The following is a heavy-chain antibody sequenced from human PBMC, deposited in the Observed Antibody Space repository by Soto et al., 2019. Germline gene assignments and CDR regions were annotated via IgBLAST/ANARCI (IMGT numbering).Heavy chain of an antibody. J-gene: IGHJ4*02. Sequence: VQLVESGGGVVQPGRSLRLSCAASGFTFSDYAMHWVRQAPGKGLEWVAVVSHDGRNTHYADSVKGRVTISRDSSKNTVSLEMISLRAEDKAVYYCAKGGRQWLVTSDFNYWGQGALVTGSS. CDR2: VSHDGRNT. CDR3: AKGGRQWLVTSDFNY. CDR1: GFTFSDYA. D-gene: IGHD6-19*01. V-gene: IGHV3-30*18.